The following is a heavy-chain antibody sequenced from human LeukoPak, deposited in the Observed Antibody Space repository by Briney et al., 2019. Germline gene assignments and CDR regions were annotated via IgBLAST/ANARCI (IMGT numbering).Heavy chain of an antibody. CDR3: ARMPLSGDFWIDYYYYYYMDV. D-gene: IGHD3-3*01. Sequence: GASVKVSCKASGYTFTSYDINWVRQATGQGLEWMGWMNPNSGNTGYAQKFQGRVTMTRNTSISTAYMELSSLRSEDTAVYYCARMPLSGDFWIDYYYYYYMDVWGKGTTVTVSS. CDR2: MNPNSGNT. CDR1: GYTFTSYD. J-gene: IGHJ6*03. V-gene: IGHV1-8*01.